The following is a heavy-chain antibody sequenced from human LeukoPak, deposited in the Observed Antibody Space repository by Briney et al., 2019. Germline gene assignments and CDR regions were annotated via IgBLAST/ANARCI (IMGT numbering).Heavy chain of an antibody. CDR2: IYHSGST. J-gene: IGHJ4*02. D-gene: IGHD3-22*01. CDR1: GGSISSSNW. Sequence: SETLSLTCAVSGGSISSSNWWSWVRQPPGKGLEWIGEIYHSGSTNYNPSLKSRLTISVDTSKNQFSLRLSSVTAADTAVYYCARAVDYDSSGYYGYWGQGTLVTVSS. CDR3: ARAVDYDSSGYYGY. V-gene: IGHV4-4*02.